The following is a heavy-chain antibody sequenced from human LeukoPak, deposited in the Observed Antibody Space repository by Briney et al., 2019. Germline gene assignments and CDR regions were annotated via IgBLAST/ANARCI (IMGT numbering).Heavy chain of an antibody. D-gene: IGHD6-13*01. Sequence: GESLKISCKGYGYSFTTYWIGWVRQMPGKGLEWMGIIYPGDPDTRYSPSFQGQVTISADKSISTAYLQWSSLKASDTAMYYCARPTSSSWYAEAFDIWGQGTMVTVSS. V-gene: IGHV5-51*01. CDR1: GYSFTTYW. CDR2: IYPGDPDT. J-gene: IGHJ3*02. CDR3: ARPTSSSWYAEAFDI.